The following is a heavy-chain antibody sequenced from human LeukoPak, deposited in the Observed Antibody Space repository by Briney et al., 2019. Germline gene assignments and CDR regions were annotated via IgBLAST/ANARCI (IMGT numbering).Heavy chain of an antibody. D-gene: IGHD6-13*01. J-gene: IGHJ5*02. Sequence: GASVKVSCKASGGTFSSYAISWVRQAPGQGLEWMGGIIPIFGTANYAQKFQGRVTITADESTSTAYMELSSLRSEDTAVYYCAREQQLVQGWFDPWGQGTLVTVSS. CDR2: IIPIFGTA. CDR3: AREQQLVQGWFDP. CDR1: GGTFSSYA. V-gene: IGHV1-69*13.